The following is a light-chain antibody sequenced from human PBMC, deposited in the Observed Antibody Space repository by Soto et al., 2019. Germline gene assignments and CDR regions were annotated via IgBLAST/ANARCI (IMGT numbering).Light chain of an antibody. V-gene: IGLV2-14*01. Sequence: QSVLTQPASVSGSPGQSITISCTGTSSDVGGYNYVSWYQQHPGKAPKRMIYEVSNRPSGVSNRFSGSKSGNTASLTISGLQAEDEADYYCSSYTSSSTLFGTGTKVTVL. CDR2: EVS. CDR1: SSDVGGYNY. CDR3: SSYTSSSTL. J-gene: IGLJ1*01.